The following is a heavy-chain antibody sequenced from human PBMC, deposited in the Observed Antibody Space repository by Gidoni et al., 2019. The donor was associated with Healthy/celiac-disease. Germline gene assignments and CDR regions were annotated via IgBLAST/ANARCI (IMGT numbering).Heavy chain of an antibody. CDR3: ARGDYDFWSGYSSGMDV. D-gene: IGHD3-3*01. J-gene: IGHJ6*02. V-gene: IGHV1-46*02. CDR1: GYTLNSYY. Sequence: QVQLVQSGAEVKKPGASVKVSCRASGYTLNSYYMHWVRQAPGQGLEWMGIINPSGGSTSYAQKFQGRVTMTRDTSTSTVYMELSSLRSEDTAVYYCARGDYDFWSGYSSGMDVWGQGTTVTVSS. CDR2: INPSGGST.